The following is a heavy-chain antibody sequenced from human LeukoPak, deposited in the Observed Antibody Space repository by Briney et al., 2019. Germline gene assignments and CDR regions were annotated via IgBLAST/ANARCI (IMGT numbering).Heavy chain of an antibody. Sequence: EGSLRLSCAASGFTFSSYSMNWVRQAPGKGLEWVSSISSSSSYIYYADSVKGRFTISRDNAKNSLYLQMSSLRAEDTAVYYCARGGIAVAGTEGKHYYYYGMDVWGQGTTVTVSS. CDR2: ISSSSSYI. CDR3: ARGGIAVAGTEGKHYYYYGMDV. J-gene: IGHJ6*02. V-gene: IGHV3-21*01. CDR1: GFTFSSYS. D-gene: IGHD6-19*01.